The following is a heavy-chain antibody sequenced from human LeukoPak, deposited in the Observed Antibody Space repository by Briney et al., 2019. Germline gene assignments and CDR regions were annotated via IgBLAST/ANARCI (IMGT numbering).Heavy chain of an antibody. D-gene: IGHD3-9*01. J-gene: IGHJ4*02. V-gene: IGHV4-31*03. Sequence: SQTLSLTCTVSGGSISSGGYYWSWIRQHPGKGLEWIGYIYYSGSTYYNPSLKSRVTISVDTSKNQFSLKLSSVTAADTTVYYCASFILTGPDRHFSDYWGQGTLVTVSS. CDR3: ASFILTGPDRHFSDY. CDR2: IYYSGST. CDR1: GGSISSGGYY.